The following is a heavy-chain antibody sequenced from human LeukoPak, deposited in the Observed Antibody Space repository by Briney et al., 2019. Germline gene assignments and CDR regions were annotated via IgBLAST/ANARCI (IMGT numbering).Heavy chain of an antibody. D-gene: IGHD6-13*01. Sequence: GGSLRLSCAASGFTFTIFGFNWVRQAPGKVPEWVSYIDARSGITYYADSVEGRFTISRDNAKNSLYLQMNSLRAEDTAVYYCARDTMAAAENIFDYWDQGTLVTVSS. CDR1: GFTFTIFG. CDR2: IDARSGIT. J-gene: IGHJ4*02. V-gene: IGHV3-48*04. CDR3: ARDTMAAAENIFDY.